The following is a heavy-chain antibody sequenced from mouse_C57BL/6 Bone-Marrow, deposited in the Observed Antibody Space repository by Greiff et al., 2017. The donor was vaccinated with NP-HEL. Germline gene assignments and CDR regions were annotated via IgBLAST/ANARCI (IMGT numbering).Heavy chain of an antibody. J-gene: IGHJ4*01. V-gene: IGHV5-6*02. CDR3: ASVYYYGSSFYAMDY. CDR2: ISSGGSYT. CDR1: GFTFSSYG. D-gene: IGHD1-1*01. Sequence: EVMLVESGGDLVKPGGSLKLSCAASGFTFSSYGMSWVRQTPDKRLEWVATISSGGSYTYYPDSVKGRFTLSRDNAKNTLYLQMSSLKSEDTAMYYCASVYYYGSSFYAMDYWGQGTSVTVSS.